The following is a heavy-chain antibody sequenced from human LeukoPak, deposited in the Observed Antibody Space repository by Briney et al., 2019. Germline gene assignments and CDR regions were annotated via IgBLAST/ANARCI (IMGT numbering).Heavy chain of an antibody. Sequence: ASVKVSCKASGYTFTSYGISWVRQAPGQGLEWMGWISAYNGNTNYAQKLQGRVTMTTDTFTSTAYMELRSLRSDDTAVYYCARVRYSGSYYYNWFDPWGQGTLVTVSS. CDR2: ISAYNGNT. V-gene: IGHV1-18*01. CDR3: ARVRYSGSYYYNWFDP. CDR1: GYTFTSYG. D-gene: IGHD1-26*01. J-gene: IGHJ5*02.